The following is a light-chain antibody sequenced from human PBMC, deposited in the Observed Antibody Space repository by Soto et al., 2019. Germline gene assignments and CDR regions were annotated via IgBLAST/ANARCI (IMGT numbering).Light chain of an antibody. Sequence: QSALTQPASVSGSPGQSITISCTGTSSDVGGYNYVSWYQQHPGKAPKLMIYDVSNRPSGVSNRFSGSKSGNTASLTISGLQAEDEADYYCSSYTSSSTYVLFGGGTKVTVL. V-gene: IGLV2-14*01. J-gene: IGLJ2*01. CDR2: DVS. CDR3: SSYTSSSTYVL. CDR1: SSDVGGYNY.